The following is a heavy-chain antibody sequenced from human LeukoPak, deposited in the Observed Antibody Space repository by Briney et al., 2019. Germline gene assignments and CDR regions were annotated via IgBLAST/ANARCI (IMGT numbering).Heavy chain of an antibody. J-gene: IGHJ6*02. CDR3: ARHHTAGWRVLDV. Sequence: PSETLSLTCTVSGGSISGSSYYWGWIRQPPGKGLEWIGSIYYSGSTYYNPSLKSRVTISVDTSKNQFSLKLSSVTAADTAVYYCARHHTAGWRVLDVWGQGTTVTVSS. V-gene: IGHV4-39*01. D-gene: IGHD6-19*01. CDR1: GGSISGSSYY. CDR2: IYYSGST.